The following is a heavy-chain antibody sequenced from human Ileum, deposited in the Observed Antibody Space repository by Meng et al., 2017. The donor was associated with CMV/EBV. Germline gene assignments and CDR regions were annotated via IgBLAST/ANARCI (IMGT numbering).Heavy chain of an antibody. V-gene: IGHV1-46*01. D-gene: IGHD2-2*01. CDR2: INPSDGGP. CDR3: AREYCTTARCSYNPHWYDP. CDR1: GYSFTSYH. Sequence: ASVKVSCKASGYSFTSYHIHWVRHAPGQRLEWMGMINPSDGGPTYAQKFQGRVTVTRDTSTTTVDMDLISLRYEETALYYCAREYCTTARCSYNPHWYDPWGQGTLVTVSS. J-gene: IGHJ5*02.